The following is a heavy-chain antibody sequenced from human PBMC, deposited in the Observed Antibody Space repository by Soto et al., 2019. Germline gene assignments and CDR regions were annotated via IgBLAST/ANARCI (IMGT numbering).Heavy chain of an antibody. V-gene: IGHV4-59*01. Sequence: PSETLSLTCTVSGGSISSYYWSWIRQPPGKGLEWIGYIYYSGSTNYNPSLKSRVTISVDTSKNQFSLKLSSVTAADTAVYYCARDADSSGWSPDFDYWGQGTLVTVS. CDR2: IYYSGST. CDR3: ARDADSSGWSPDFDY. J-gene: IGHJ4*02. D-gene: IGHD6-19*01. CDR1: GGSISSYY.